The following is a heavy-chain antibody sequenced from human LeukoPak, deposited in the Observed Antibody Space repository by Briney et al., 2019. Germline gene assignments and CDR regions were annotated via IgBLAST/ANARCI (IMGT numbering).Heavy chain of an antibody. J-gene: IGHJ4*02. CDR2: IYYNVAT. CDR3: ARVRDGYNRNWAY. V-gene: IGHV4-39*02. Sequence: KSSETLSLTCTVSGGSISSSIYYWGWFRQPPGKGLEGIGSIYYNVATYYNSSLKSRVTISVDTSKNHLSLKLSSVTAADTAVYYCARVRDGYNRNWAYWGQGTLVTVSS. D-gene: IGHD5-24*01. CDR1: GGSISSSIYY.